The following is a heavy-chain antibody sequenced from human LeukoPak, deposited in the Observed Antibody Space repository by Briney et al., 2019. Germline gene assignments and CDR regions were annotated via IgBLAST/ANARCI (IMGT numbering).Heavy chain of an antibody. V-gene: IGHV4-34*01. Sequence: SETLSLTCAVYGGSFSGYYWSWIRQPPGRGLEWIGEINHSGGTNYSPSLKSRVTISVDTSKNQFSLKVSSVTAADTAVYYCARGIAARPRGYWFDPWGRGTLVTVSS. J-gene: IGHJ5*02. CDR2: INHSGGT. D-gene: IGHD6-6*01. CDR1: GGSFSGYY. CDR3: ARGIAARPRGYWFDP.